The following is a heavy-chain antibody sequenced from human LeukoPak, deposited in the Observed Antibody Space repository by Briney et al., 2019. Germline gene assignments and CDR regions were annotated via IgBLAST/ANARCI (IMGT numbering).Heavy chain of an antibody. CDR2: ISSDGSNK. D-gene: IGHD3-22*01. CDR3: ARGVYYDSSGLKGSAFDI. Sequence: GGSLRLSCAASGFTFSDYWMHWVRQAPGKGLEWVAVISSDGSNKYYADSVKGRFTISRDNSKNTLYLQMNSLRAEDTAVYYCARGVYYDSSGLKGSAFDIWGQGTMVTVSS. CDR1: GFTFSDYW. J-gene: IGHJ3*02. V-gene: IGHV3-30*03.